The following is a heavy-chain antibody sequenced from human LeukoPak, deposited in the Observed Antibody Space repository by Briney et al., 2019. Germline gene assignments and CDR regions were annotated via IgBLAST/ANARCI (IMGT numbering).Heavy chain of an antibody. V-gene: IGHV1-3*01. Sequence: ASVKVSCKASGYTFTSYAMHWVRQAPGQRLEWMGWINAGNGNTKYSQKFQGRVTITRDTSASTAYMELSSLRSEDTAVYYCASAVVVPAAMFAGYYYYGMDVWGKGPRSPSPQ. CDR2: INAGNGNT. J-gene: IGHJ6*01. CDR3: ASAVVVPAAMFAGYYYYGMDV. CDR1: GYTFTSYA. D-gene: IGHD2-2*01.